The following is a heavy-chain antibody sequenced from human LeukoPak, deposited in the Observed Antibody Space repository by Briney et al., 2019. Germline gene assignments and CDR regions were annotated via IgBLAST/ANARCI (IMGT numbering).Heavy chain of an antibody. V-gene: IGHV3-49*03. D-gene: IGHD3-10*01. Sequence: GGSLRLSCTASGFTFGDYAMSWFRQAPGKGLEWVGFIRSKAYGGTTEYAASVKGRFTISRDDSKSIAYLQMNSLKTEDTAVYYCTRVRLPRQPLFDYWGQGTLVTVSS. CDR3: TRVRLPRQPLFDY. J-gene: IGHJ4*02. CDR2: IRSKAYGGTT. CDR1: GFTFGDYA.